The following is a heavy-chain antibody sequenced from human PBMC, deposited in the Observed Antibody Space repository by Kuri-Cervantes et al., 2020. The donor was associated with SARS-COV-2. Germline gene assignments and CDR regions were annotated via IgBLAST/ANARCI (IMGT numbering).Heavy chain of an antibody. V-gene: IGHV1-69*06. D-gene: IGHD4-17*01. CDR3: ARDYGNVHFDS. CDR2: IVPMFGTL. Sequence: SVKVSCKPSRGTFSTHGVGWVRQAPGQGLEGLGGIVPMFGTLDYAQSFQGRVTITEDKSTNTVYMELKSLTSQDTAVYFCARDYGNVHFDSWGQGTLVTVSS. CDR1: RGTFSTHG. J-gene: IGHJ4*02.